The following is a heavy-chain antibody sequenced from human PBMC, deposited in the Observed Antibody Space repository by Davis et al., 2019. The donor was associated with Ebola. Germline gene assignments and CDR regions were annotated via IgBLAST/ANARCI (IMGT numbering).Heavy chain of an antibody. V-gene: IGHV3-48*02. Sequence: GESLKISCAVSGFTFSNYNMNWVRQTPGKGLEWVSHISDDSSSTYYADSVKGRFTTSRDNAKNSLYLQLNTLRDEDTAVYFCVSAGWDHWGQGTLVTVSS. J-gene: IGHJ4*02. CDR1: GFTFSNYN. CDR3: VSAGWDH. CDR2: ISDDSSST. D-gene: IGHD2-15*01.